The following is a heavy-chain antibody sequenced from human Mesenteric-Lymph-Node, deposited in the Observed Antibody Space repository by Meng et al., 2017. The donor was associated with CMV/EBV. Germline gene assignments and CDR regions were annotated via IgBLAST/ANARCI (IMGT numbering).Heavy chain of an antibody. J-gene: IGHJ6*02. CDR2: ISSSGSTI. CDR3: ASHYDSPAGYYYGMDV. V-gene: IGHV3-11*04. D-gene: IGHD5-12*01. Sequence: GGSLRLSCAASGFTFSDYYMSWIRQAPGKGLEWVSYISSSGSTIYYADSVKGRFTISRDNAKNSLYLQMNSLRAEDTAVYYCASHYDSPAGYYYGMDVWGHGTAVTVSS. CDR1: GFTFSDYY.